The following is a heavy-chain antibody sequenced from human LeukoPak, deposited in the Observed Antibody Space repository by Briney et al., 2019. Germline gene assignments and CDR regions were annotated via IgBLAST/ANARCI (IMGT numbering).Heavy chain of an antibody. Sequence: SETLSFTCTVSGGSISSYYWSWIRQPPGKGLEWIGYIYYSGSTNYNPSLKGRVTISVDTSKNQFSLKLSSVTAADTAVYYCARLDGSGTIDYWGQGTLVTVSS. CDR1: GGSISSYY. CDR3: ARLDGSGTIDY. D-gene: IGHD3-10*01. J-gene: IGHJ4*02. V-gene: IGHV4-59*08. CDR2: IYYSGST.